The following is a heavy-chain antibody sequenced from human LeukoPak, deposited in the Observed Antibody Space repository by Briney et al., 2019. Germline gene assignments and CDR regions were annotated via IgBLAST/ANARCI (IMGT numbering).Heavy chain of an antibody. CDR2: ISKNGGNT. CDR1: GFTLSSYA. CDR3: ARVGEGRYYQYYYMDV. D-gene: IGHD1-26*01. J-gene: IGHJ6*03. Sequence: GGSLRLSSAASGFTLSSYAMHRVRQAPGKVLEYVSAISKNGGNTYYANSVKGRFSISRDNSKNTLYRQMGSLRTEDMAVYYCARVGEGRYYQYYYMDVWGKGTTVTVSS. V-gene: IGHV3-64*01.